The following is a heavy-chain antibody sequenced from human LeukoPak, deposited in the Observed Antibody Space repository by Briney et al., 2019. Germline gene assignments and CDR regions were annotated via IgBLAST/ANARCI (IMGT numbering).Heavy chain of an antibody. CDR3: ARGGSSGYDPFDY. V-gene: IGHV4-61*05. Sequence: SETLSLTCTVSGGSISSSSYYWGWIRQPPGKGLEWIGYIFYSGSTNYDPSLKGRVTMSVDTSKNQFSLKLSSVTAADTAVYYCARGGSSGYDPFDYWGQGTLVTVSS. CDR1: GGSISSSSYY. J-gene: IGHJ4*02. D-gene: IGHD5-12*01. CDR2: IFYSGST.